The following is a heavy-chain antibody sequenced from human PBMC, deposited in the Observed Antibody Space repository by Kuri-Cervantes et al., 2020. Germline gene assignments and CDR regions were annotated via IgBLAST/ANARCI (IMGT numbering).Heavy chain of an antibody. D-gene: IGHD2-2*01. CDR1: GYTFTSYD. CDR2: ISAYNGNT. Sequence: ASVKVSCKASGYTFTSYDINWVRQATGQGLEWMGWISAYNGNTNYAQKLQGRVTMTTDTSTSTAYMELRSLRSDDTAVYYCARDNGRVVVPAAILLLGWFDPWGQGTLVTVSS. J-gene: IGHJ5*02. CDR3: ARDNGRVVVPAAILLLGWFDP. V-gene: IGHV1-18*01.